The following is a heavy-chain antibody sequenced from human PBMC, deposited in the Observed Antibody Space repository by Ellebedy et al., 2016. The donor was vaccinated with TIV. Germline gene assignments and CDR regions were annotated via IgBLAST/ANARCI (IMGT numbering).Heavy chain of an antibody. J-gene: IGHJ4*02. CDR3: ARFGSY. V-gene: IGHV4-34*01. CDR2: INRSGST. D-gene: IGHD3-10*01. Sequence: SETLSLTXAVYGGSFSRYFWSWIRQPPGKGLEWIGEINRSGSTNYSPSLKSRVTISVDTSKNHFSLKLSSVTAADTAVYYCARFGSYWGQGTLVTVSS. CDR1: GGSFSRYF.